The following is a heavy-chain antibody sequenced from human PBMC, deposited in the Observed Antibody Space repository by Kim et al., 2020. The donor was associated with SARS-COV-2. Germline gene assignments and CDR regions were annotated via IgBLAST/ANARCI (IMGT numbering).Heavy chain of an antibody. CDR1: GGSISTYY. J-gene: IGHJ4*01. D-gene: IGHD6-13*01. CDR2: IFYSGST. Sequence: SETLSLTCTVSGGSISTYYWSWIRQPPGKGLEWIGFIFYSGSTNYNPSLKSRVTLSLDTSKGRFSLKLISVTAADTALYYCARDEPLTYSSSWYGTDYWG. CDR3: ARDEPLTYSSSWYGTDY. V-gene: IGHV4-59*12.